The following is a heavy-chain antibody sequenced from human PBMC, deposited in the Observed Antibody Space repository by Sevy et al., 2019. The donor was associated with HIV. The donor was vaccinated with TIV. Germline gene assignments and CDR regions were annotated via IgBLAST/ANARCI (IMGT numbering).Heavy chain of an antibody. Sequence: SETLSLTCAVYGGSFSGYYWSWIRQPPGKGLEWIGEINHSGSTNYNPSLKSRVTISVDTSKNQFSLKLSSVTAADTAVYYCARHCGSTSRSHAFDIWGQWTMVTVSS. CDR1: GGSFSGYY. CDR2: INHSGST. D-gene: IGHD2-2*01. V-gene: IGHV4-34*01. J-gene: IGHJ3*02. CDR3: ARHCGSTSRSHAFDI.